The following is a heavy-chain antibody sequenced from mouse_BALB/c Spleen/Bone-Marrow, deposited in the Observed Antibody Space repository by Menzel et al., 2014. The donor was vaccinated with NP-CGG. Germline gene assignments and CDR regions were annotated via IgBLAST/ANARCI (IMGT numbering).Heavy chain of an antibody. J-gene: IGHJ3*01. Sequence: VQLKESGAELVKPGASVKLSCTASGFNIKDTYMHWVKQRPEQGLEWIGRIDPANGNTKYDPKFQGKATITADTSSNTAYLQLSSLTSEDTAVYYCASYYYGSSLFAYWGQGTLVTVS. CDR3: ASYYYGSSLFAY. CDR1: GFNIKDTY. D-gene: IGHD1-1*01. CDR2: IDPANGNT. V-gene: IGHV14-3*02.